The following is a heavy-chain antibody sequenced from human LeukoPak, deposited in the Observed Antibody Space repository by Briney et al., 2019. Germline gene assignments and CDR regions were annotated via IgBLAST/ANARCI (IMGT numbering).Heavy chain of an antibody. CDR2: INWNGGST. V-gene: IGHV3-20*04. J-gene: IGHJ3*02. Sequence: GGSLRLSCAASGFTFDDYGMSWVRQAPGKGLEWVSGINWNGGSTGYADSVKGRFTISRDNAKNSLYLQMNSLRAEDTAVYYCAREPYYYDSSGYYIPGGFDIWGQGTMVTVSS. CDR1: GFTFDDYG. D-gene: IGHD3-22*01. CDR3: AREPYYYDSSGYYIPGGFDI.